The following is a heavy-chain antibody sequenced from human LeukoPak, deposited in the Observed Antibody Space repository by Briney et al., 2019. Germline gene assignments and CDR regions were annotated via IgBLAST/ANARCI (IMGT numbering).Heavy chain of an antibody. Sequence: PGGSLRLSCAASGFTVSSNYMSWVRPAPGKGLEWVSVIYSGGSTYYADSVTCRFTISRDNSKNTLYLQMNSLRAEDTPVYYCARTTYYYDSSGYFDYWGQGTLVTVSS. CDR3: ARTTYYYDSSGYFDY. CDR2: IYSGGST. V-gene: IGHV3-53*01. D-gene: IGHD3-22*01. J-gene: IGHJ4*02. CDR1: GFTVSSNY.